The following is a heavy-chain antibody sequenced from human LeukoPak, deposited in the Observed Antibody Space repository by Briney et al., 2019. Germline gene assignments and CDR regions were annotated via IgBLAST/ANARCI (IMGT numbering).Heavy chain of an antibody. J-gene: IGHJ5*02. CDR2: INPSGGST. CDR1: GYTFTSYY. D-gene: IGHD3-10*01. CDR3: ASGLNSGSYYSNWFDP. V-gene: IGHV1-46*01. Sequence: ASVKVSCKASGYTFTSYYMHWVRQTPGQGLEWMGIINPSGGSTSYAQKFQGRVTMTRDTSTSTVYMELSSLRSEDTAVYYCASGLNSGSYYSNWFDPWGQGTLVTVSS.